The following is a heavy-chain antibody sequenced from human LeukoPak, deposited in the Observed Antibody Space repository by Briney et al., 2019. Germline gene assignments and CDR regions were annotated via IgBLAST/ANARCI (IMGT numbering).Heavy chain of an antibody. V-gene: IGHV3-23*01. CDR2: ISGSGGST. CDR1: GFTFSSYA. CDR3: AKDVGYCSSTSCYTLDY. D-gene: IGHD2-2*02. Sequence: GGSLRLSCAASGFTFSSYAMSWLRQAPGKGLEWVSAISGSGGSTYYADSVKGRFTISRDNSKNTLYLQMNSLRAEDTAVYYCAKDVGYCSSTSCYTLDYWGQGTLVTVSS. J-gene: IGHJ4*02.